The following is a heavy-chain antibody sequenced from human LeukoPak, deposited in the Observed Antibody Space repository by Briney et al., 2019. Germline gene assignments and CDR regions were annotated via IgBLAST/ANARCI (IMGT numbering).Heavy chain of an antibody. V-gene: IGHV3-53*01. D-gene: IGHD7-27*01. J-gene: IGHJ1*01. Sequence: PGGSLRLPWAASGFTANNNRRGWVGQAPGKGLGWVSITYSGGTTYYADSVRGRFTISRDDSKNTLYLQMNSLTAGDTAVYYCARERSGAYPEHWGQGTLVTVSS. CDR3: ARERSGAYPEH. CDR1: GFTANNNR. CDR2: TYSGGTT.